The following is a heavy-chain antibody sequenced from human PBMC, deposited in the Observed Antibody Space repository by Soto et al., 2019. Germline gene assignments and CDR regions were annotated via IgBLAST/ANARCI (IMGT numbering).Heavy chain of an antibody. CDR3: ARDPGDFLDY. V-gene: IGHV3-7*01. J-gene: IGHJ4*02. D-gene: IGHD3-10*01. CDR2: IKQDGSEK. CDR1: GFTFSNYW. Sequence: LRLSCAASGFTFSNYWMSWVRQAPGKGLEWVASIKQDGSEKYYVDSVKGRFTISRDNAKNSLYLQMNSLRVDDTAVYYCARDPGDFLDYWGQGTLVTVSS.